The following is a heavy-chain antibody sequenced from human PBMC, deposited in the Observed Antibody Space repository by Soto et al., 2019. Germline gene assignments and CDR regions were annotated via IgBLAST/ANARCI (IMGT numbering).Heavy chain of an antibody. V-gene: IGHV1-3*01. J-gene: IGHJ5*02. CDR1: GYTFTSYA. CDR2: INAGNGNT. D-gene: IGHD2-21*02. CDR3: GEGSRGGDEDWFDP. Sequence: QVQLVQSGAEVKKPGASVKVSCKASGYTFTSYAMHWVRQAPGQRLEWMGWINAGNGNTKYSQKFQGRVTITTDTSESTAYVVAGSQRSEDAAVYYCGEGSRGGDEDWFDPWGQGTLVTVSS.